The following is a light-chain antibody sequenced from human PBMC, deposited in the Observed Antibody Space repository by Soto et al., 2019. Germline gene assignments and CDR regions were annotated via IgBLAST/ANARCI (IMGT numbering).Light chain of an antibody. Sequence: QSALTQPASVSGSPGQSITISCTGTSSDVGGYNYVSWYQQHPGKAPKLMIYDVTNRPSGFSNRFSGSKSGNTASLTISGLQAEDEADYYCSSYTSTSTPSVVFGGGTKVTVL. CDR2: DVT. CDR3: SSYTSTSTPSVV. J-gene: IGLJ2*01. V-gene: IGLV2-14*01. CDR1: SSDVGGYNY.